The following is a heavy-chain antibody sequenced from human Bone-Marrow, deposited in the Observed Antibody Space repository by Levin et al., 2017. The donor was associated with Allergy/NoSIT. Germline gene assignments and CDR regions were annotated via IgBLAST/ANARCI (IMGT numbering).Heavy chain of an antibody. Sequence: PSQTLSLTCAASGFTFSSSGMHWVRQAPGRGLEWVATIWFDADNNKFYADSVKGRFLISRDNSNNTLYLQMNRLRAEDTAVYYCARAFQELLWFGEIGGADYWGQGTLVTVSS. CDR1: GFTFSSSG. D-gene: IGHD3-10*01. CDR3: ARAFQELLWFGEIGGADY. J-gene: IGHJ4*02. V-gene: IGHV3-33*01. CDR2: IWFDADNNK.